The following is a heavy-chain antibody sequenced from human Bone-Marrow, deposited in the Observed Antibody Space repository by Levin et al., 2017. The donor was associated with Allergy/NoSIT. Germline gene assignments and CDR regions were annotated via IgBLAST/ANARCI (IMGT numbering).Heavy chain of an antibody. CDR3: ATAQALYSSCSYMDV. Sequence: GGSLRLSCAASGFTFSDFYMSWIRQAPGKGLEWVSYISRSGHTIYYTDSVKGRFTISRVNAKNSLFLQMNSLPAEESAVYFCATAQALYSSCSYMDVWGKGTTVTVSS. CDR1: GFTFSDFY. V-gene: IGHV3-11*01. J-gene: IGHJ6*03. CDR2: ISRSGHTI.